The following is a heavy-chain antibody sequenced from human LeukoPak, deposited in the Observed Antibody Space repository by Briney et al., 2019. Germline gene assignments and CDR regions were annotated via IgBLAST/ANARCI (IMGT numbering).Heavy chain of an antibody. J-gene: IGHJ4*02. V-gene: IGHV4-31*03. CDR1: GDPHRRGGYY. D-gene: IGHD3-22*01. CDR3: ARYYYDSSGYYYFDY. CDR2: IYYSGST. Sequence: SQPLSLTCTVSGDPHRRGGYYCSWIRQHPGKGLKWYGYIYYSGSTYYNPSLKSRVTISVDTSKNQFSLKLSSVTAADTAVYYCARYYYDSSGYYYFDYWGQGTLVTVSS.